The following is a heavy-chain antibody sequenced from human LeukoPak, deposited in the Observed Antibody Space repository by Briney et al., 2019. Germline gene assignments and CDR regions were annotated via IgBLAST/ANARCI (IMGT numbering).Heavy chain of an antibody. D-gene: IGHD3-9*01. J-gene: IGHJ4*02. CDR1: GVSITLYY. CDR2: ISNSGST. V-gene: IGHV4-59*01. CDR3: ARGNDDILCDYSLYSPRGGFDY. Sequence: PSETLSLTCTVSGVSITLYYWTWIRQSPKKGLEWIGDISNSGSTNNPSLSSRLNISTDTSKNHFSLRMTCVSAAETVVFYCARGNDDILCDYSLYSPRGGFDYWGQGILVIVSS.